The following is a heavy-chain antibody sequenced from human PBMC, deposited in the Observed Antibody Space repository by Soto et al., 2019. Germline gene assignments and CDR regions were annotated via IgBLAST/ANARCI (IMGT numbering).Heavy chain of an antibody. V-gene: IGHV3-11*05. CDR1: GFTLSDYY. CDR2: MSSSGSYR. D-gene: IGHD6-19*01. J-gene: IGHJ2*01. Sequence: QVQLVESGGGLVKPGGSLRLSCAASGFTLSDYYMSWIRQAPGKGLEWVSYMSSSGSYRNHADYVKGRFTMSRDNGKNSVYLQMNSLRAEDTAVYYCASNDIAVSSSDWYFDLWGRGTLVTVSS. CDR3: ASNDIAVSSSDWYFDL.